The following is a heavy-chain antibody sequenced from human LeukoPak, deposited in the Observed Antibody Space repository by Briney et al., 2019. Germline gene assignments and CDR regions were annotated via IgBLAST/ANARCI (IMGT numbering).Heavy chain of an antibody. CDR3: ARIMITFGGVIGNWFDP. CDR2: IIPIFGTA. CDR1: GGTFISYA. D-gene: IGHD3-16*02. Sequence: SVKVSCKASGGTFISYAISWVRQAPGQGLEWMGRIIPIFGTANYAQKFQGRVTITTDESTSTAYMELSSLRSEGTAVYYCARIMITFGGVIGNWFDPWGQGTLVTVSS. J-gene: IGHJ5*02. V-gene: IGHV1-69*05.